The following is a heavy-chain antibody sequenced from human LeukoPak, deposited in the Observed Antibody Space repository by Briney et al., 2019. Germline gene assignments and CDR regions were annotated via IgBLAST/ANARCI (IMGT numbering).Heavy chain of an antibody. CDR1: GDSISSYY. D-gene: IGHD6-19*01. Sequence: SETLSLTCTVSGDSISSYYWSWIRQPPGKGLEWIGYIYYSGSTNYNPSLRSRVTISIDTSKNQFSLKLSSVTAADTAVYYCARVHQVAVDYWGQGTLVTVSS. CDR3: ARVHQVAVDY. V-gene: IGHV4-59*01. J-gene: IGHJ4*02. CDR2: IYYSGST.